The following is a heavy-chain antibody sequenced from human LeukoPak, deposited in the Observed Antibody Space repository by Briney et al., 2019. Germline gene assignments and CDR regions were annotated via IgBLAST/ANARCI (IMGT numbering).Heavy chain of an antibody. CDR1: GYTFTAYY. D-gene: IGHD3-10*01. CDR3: ARDPRSYRFGELSGDNWFDP. V-gene: IGHV1-2*02. Sequence: GASVKVSCKASGYTFTAYYMHWVRQAPGQGLEWMGWINPNSGGTKYAQKFQGRVTMTRDTSISTAYMELSRLRSDDTAVYYCARDPRSYRFGELSGDNWFDPWGQGTLVTVSS. CDR2: INPNSGGT. J-gene: IGHJ5*02.